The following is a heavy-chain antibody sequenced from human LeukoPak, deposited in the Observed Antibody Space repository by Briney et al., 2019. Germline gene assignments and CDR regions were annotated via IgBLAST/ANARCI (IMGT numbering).Heavy chain of an antibody. Sequence: PGGSLRLSCAASGFTFSSYGMHWVRQAPGKGLEWVAFIRYDGSNKYYADAVKGRFTISRDNSKNKVYLQMNSLRTEDTAVYYCAKDPSIAARPNWFDPWGQGTLVTVFS. J-gene: IGHJ5*02. D-gene: IGHD6-6*01. V-gene: IGHV3-30*02. CDR1: GFTFSSYG. CDR3: AKDPSIAARPNWFDP. CDR2: IRYDGSNK.